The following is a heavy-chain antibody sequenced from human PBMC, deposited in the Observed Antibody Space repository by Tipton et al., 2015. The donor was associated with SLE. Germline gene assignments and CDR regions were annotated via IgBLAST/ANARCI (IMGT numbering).Heavy chain of an antibody. D-gene: IGHD2-8*01. J-gene: IGHJ4*02. CDR3: ATLGYCSHEVCYTGIES. V-gene: IGHV4-59*12. Sequence: TLSLTCTVSGGSSSGNYWGWIRQPPGKGLEWIGFIHDDGTTNYNPSLERRLTISIESPNSQFSLKLRSVTAADTAVYYCATLGYCSHEVCYTGIESWGQGSLVTVSS. CDR2: IHDDGTT. CDR1: GGSSSGNY.